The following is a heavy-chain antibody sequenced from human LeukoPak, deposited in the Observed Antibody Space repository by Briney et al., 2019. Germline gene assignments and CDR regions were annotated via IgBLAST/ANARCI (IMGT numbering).Heavy chain of an antibody. CDR1: GFTFSSYE. Sequence: PGGSLRLSCAASGFTFSSYEMNWVRQAPGKGLEWVSYISSSGSTIYYADSVKGRFTISRDNSKNTLYLQMNSLRAEDTAVYYCARLVVPGDYFDSWGQGTLVTVSS. CDR3: ARLVVPGDYFDS. D-gene: IGHD2-15*01. J-gene: IGHJ4*02. CDR2: ISSSGSTI. V-gene: IGHV3-48*03.